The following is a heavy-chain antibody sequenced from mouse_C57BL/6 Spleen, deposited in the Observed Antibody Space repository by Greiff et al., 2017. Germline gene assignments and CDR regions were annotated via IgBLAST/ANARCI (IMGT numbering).Heavy chain of an antibody. Sequence: QVQLKQPGAELVKPGASVKLSCKASGYTFTSYWMQWVKQRPGQGLEWIGEIDPSDSYTNYNQKFKGKATLTVDTSSSTAYMQLSSLTSEDSAVYYCASRGDYDGFAYWGQGTLVTVSA. CDR3: ASRGDYDGFAY. CDR2: IDPSDSYT. J-gene: IGHJ3*01. V-gene: IGHV1-50*01. CDR1: GYTFTSYW. D-gene: IGHD2-4*01.